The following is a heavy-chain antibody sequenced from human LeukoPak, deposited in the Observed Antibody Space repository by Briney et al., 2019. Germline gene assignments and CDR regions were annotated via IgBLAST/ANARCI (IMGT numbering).Heavy chain of an antibody. CDR3: ARSYDILTGYYSPPDY. CDR2: INPSDGRT. J-gene: IGHJ4*02. CDR1: GYTFTSYY. Sequence: SXXVSCKASGYTFTSYYMHWVRQAPGQGLEWMGIINPSDGRTSYAQKFQGRVTMTRDTYTSTVYMELSSLRSEDTAVYYCARSYDILTGYYSPPDYWGQGTLVTVSS. V-gene: IGHV1-46*01. D-gene: IGHD3-9*01.